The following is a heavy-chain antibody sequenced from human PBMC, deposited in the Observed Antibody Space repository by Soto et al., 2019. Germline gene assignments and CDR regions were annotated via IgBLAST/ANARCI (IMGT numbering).Heavy chain of an antibody. CDR2: IKQDGSEK. CDR3: ARVGRKKYCTNGVCYDYYYYYMDV. CDR1: GFTFSSYW. J-gene: IGHJ6*03. D-gene: IGHD2-8*01. Sequence: GGSLRLSCAASGFTFSSYWMSWVRQAPGKGLEWVANIKQDGSEKYYVDSVKGRFTISRDNAKNSLYLQMNSLRAEDTAVYYCARVGRKKYCTNGVCYDYYYYYMDVWGKGTTVTVSS. V-gene: IGHV3-7*01.